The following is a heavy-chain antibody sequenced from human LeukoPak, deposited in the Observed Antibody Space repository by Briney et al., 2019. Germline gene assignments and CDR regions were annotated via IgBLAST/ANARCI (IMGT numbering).Heavy chain of an antibody. V-gene: IGHV5-51*01. Sequence: GESLKISCKGSGYSFTTYWIGWVRQMPGKGLEWMGIIYPDDSDTRYSPSFQGQVTISVDKSIGTAYLQWSSLKASDTAMYYCARRGVLPYAFDVWGQGTMVTVSS. CDR1: GYSFTTYW. J-gene: IGHJ3*01. D-gene: IGHD3-3*02. CDR2: IYPDDSDT. CDR3: ARRGVLPYAFDV.